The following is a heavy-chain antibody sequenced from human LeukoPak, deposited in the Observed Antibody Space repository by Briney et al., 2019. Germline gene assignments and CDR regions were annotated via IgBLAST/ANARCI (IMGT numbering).Heavy chain of an antibody. D-gene: IGHD3-10*01. CDR3: AKDLGVRGVPDYFDY. J-gene: IGHJ4*02. V-gene: IGHV3-23*01. CDR2: ISGSGDST. CDR1: GFTFGSYA. Sequence: GGSLRLSCAASGFTFGSYAMSWVRQTPAKGLEWVSTISGSGDSTYYADSVKGRFTISRDNSKNTLYLQMNSLRAEDTAIYYCAKDLGVRGVPDYFDYWGQGTLVTVSS.